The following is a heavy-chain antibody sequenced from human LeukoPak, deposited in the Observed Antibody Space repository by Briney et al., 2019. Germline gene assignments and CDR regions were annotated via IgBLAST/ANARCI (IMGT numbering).Heavy chain of an antibody. CDR2: IYYSGST. CDR1: GGSVSSGGYY. Sequence: PSETLSLTCTVSGGSVSSGGYYWSWIRQHPGKGLEWIGYIYYSGSTYYNPSLKSRVTISVDTSKNQFSLKLSSVTAADTAVYYCAREYRGSYYGAFDIWGQGTMVTVSS. V-gene: IGHV4-31*03. J-gene: IGHJ3*02. CDR3: AREYRGSYYGAFDI. D-gene: IGHD1-26*01.